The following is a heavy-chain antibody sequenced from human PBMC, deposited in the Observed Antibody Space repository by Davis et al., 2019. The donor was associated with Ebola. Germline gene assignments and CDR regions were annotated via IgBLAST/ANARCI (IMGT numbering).Heavy chain of an antibody. V-gene: IGHV3-53*01. CDR1: GFTVSSNY. CDR2: IYSGGST. J-gene: IGHJ4*02. Sequence: PGGSLRLSCAASGFTVSSNYMSWVRQAPGKGLEWVSVIYSGGSTYYADSVKGRFTISRDNSKNTLYLQMNSLRAEDTAVYYCAKDRQPYDYVWGSQPADYWGQGTLVTVSS. D-gene: IGHD3-16*01. CDR3: AKDRQPYDYVWGSQPADY.